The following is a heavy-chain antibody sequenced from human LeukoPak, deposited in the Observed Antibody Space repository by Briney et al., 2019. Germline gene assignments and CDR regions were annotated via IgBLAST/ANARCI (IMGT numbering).Heavy chain of an antibody. D-gene: IGHD1-26*01. CDR3: ARECGTFLYYYYGMDV. V-gene: IGHV3-30-3*01. J-gene: IGHJ6*02. CDR2: ISYDGSNK. Sequence: GGSLRLSCAASGFTFSSYAMHWVRQAPGKGLEWVAVISYDGSNKYYADSVKGRFTISRDNSKNTLYLQMNSLRVEETAVYYCARECGTFLYYYYGMDVWGQGTTVTVSS. CDR1: GFTFSSYA.